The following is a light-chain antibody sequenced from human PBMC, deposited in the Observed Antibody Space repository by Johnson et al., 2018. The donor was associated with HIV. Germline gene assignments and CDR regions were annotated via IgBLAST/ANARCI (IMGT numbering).Light chain of an antibody. Sequence: QSVLTQPPSVSAAPGQKVTISCSGSSSNIGNNYVSWYQQVPGTAPKLLIYDNDERPSGIPDRFSGSKSGTSATLAITGLQTGDEADYYCGTWDSSLSANVFGTGTKVTVL. CDR2: DND. J-gene: IGLJ1*01. CDR1: SSNIGNNY. V-gene: IGLV1-51*01. CDR3: GTWDSSLSANV.